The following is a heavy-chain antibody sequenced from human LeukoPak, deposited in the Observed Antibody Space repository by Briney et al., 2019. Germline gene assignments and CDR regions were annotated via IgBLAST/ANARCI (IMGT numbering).Heavy chain of an antibody. CDR1: GFTLSNYD. CDR3: ARADCSSSTCYLRRSWFDP. D-gene: IGHD2-2*01. V-gene: IGHV3-21*01. CDR2: ISTSSRYI. J-gene: IGHJ5*02. Sequence: GGSLRLSCAASGFTLSNYDMNWVRQAPGKGLEWVSSISTSSRYIYYKDSVRGRFTISRDDAKNSLYLEMNSRRAEDTAVYYCARADCSSSTCYLRRSWFDPWGQGTLVTVSS.